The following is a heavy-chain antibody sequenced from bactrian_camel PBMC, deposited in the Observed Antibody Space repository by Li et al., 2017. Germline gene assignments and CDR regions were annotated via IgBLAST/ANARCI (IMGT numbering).Heavy chain of an antibody. CDR1: GFTPNSYC. D-gene: IGHD7*01. CDR3: AAQTSWIGACRPAVLERAPY. CDR2: IGSDGRT. V-gene: IGHV3S67*01. J-gene: IGHJ4*01. Sequence: VQLVESGGGTVQAGGSLRLSCTVSGFTPNSYCMGWLRRPLGPGFVREGVAAIGSDGRTDYRDYLKGRFTVSRDNANHILYLQMNDLGVEDSAEYYCAAQTSWIGACRPAVLERAPYRGQGTQVTVS.